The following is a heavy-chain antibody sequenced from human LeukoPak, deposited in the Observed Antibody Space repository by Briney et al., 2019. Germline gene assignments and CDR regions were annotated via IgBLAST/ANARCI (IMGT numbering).Heavy chain of an antibody. CDR3: ARGYQLLLFDY. D-gene: IGHD2-2*01. Sequence: SQTLSLTCTVFGGSISGGSYYWRWLRQPAGTGLEWIGRIYTSGSTNYNPSLKSRVTISVDTSKNQFSLKLSSVTAADTAVYYCARGYQLLLFDYWGQGTLVTVSS. CDR1: GGSISGGSYY. J-gene: IGHJ4*02. CDR2: IYTSGST. V-gene: IGHV4-61*02.